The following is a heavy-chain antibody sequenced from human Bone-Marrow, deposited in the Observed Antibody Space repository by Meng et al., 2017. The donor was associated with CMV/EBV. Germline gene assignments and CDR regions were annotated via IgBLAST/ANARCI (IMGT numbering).Heavy chain of an antibody. CDR2: IIPILGIA. J-gene: IGHJ5*02. D-gene: IGHD2-2*01. CDR1: GYTFTSYD. Sequence: SVKVSCKASGYTFTSYDINWVRQAPGQGLEWMGRIIPILGIANYAQKFQGRVTITADKSTSTAYMELSSLRSEDTAVYYCAREGHLVVPAAVWFDPCGQGTLVIVSS. CDR3: AREGHLVVPAAVWFDP. V-gene: IGHV1-69*04.